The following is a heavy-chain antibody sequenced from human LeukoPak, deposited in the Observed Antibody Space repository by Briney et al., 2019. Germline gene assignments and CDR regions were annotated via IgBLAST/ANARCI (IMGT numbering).Heavy chain of an antibody. J-gene: IGHJ4*02. D-gene: IGHD3-9*01. CDR3: ARGVLRYFDWLLCPFDY. Sequence: ASVKVSCKASGYTFTSYDINWVRQATGQGLEWMGWMNPNSGNPGYAHKFQGRVTMTRNTSISTAYMELSSLRSEDSAVYYCARGVLRYFDWLLCPFDYWGEGTLVTVSS. V-gene: IGHV1-8*01. CDR2: MNPNSGNP. CDR1: GYTFTSYD.